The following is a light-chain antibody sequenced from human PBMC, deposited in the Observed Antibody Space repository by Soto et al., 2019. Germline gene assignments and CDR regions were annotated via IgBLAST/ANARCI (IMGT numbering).Light chain of an antibody. CDR2: GAS. CDR1: QSVSSSY. Sequence: EIVLTQSPGTLSLSPGERATLSCRASQSVSSSYLAWYQQKPGQAPRLLIYGASSRATGIPDRFSGSGSGTVLAVDIGRLESENFAVYYGQQYGSSPMYTCGQGTKLEIK. V-gene: IGKV3-20*01. CDR3: QQYGSSPMYT. J-gene: IGKJ2*01.